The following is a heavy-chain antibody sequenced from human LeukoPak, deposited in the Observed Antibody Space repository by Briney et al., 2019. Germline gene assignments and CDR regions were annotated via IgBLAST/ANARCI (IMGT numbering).Heavy chain of an antibody. CDR3: ARDRTVRGVRWIDP. D-gene: IGHD3-10*01. V-gene: IGHV3-33*01. J-gene: IGHJ5*02. CDR2: IWYDGSNK. CDR1: GFTFSSYG. Sequence: PGRSLRLSCAASGFTFSSYGMHWVRQAPGKGLEWVAVIWYDGSNKYYADSVKGRFTISRDNSKNTLYLQMNSLRAEDTAVYYCARDRTVRGVRWIDPWGQGTLVTVSS.